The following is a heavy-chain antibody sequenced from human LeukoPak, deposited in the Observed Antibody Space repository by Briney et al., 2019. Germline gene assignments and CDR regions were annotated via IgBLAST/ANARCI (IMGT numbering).Heavy chain of an antibody. D-gene: IGHD2-2*01. V-gene: IGHV1-24*01. J-gene: IGHJ3*02. CDR2: FDPEDGET. CDR1: GYTLTKLS. CDR3: ATVYCSSTSCFYAFDI. Sequence: ASVKVSCKVSGYTLTKLSMHWVRQAPGKGLEWMGGFDPEDGETIYAQKFQGRVTMTEDTSTDTAYMELSSLRSEDTAVYYCATVYCSSTSCFYAFDIWGQGTMVTVSS.